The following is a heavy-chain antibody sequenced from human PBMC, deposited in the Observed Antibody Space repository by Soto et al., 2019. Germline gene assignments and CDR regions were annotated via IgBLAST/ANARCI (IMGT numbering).Heavy chain of an antibody. CDR3: AKGSGYSPLNCLET. J-gene: IGHJ5*02. D-gene: IGHD6-19*01. V-gene: IGHV3-23*05. CDR2: IVGSGIGA. CDR1: GFTFRSYA. Sequence: PGGSLRLSCAASGFTFRSYAMSWVRQAPGKGLEWVSGIVGSGIGAYYADSVKGRFTISRVDSMNTVFLQLKNLRADDSAVYYCAKGSGYSPLNCLETWGQGTRATVSS.